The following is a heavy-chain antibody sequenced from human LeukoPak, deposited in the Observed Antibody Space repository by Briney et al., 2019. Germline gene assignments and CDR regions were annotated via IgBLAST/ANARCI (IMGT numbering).Heavy chain of an antibody. CDR1: GFTFSSYG. V-gene: IGHV1-18*01. CDR3: ARDSHGSGSYYMLRYYYYMDV. Sequence: GASVKVSCKASGFTFSSYGISWVRQAPGQGPEWMGWISAYNGNTNYAQKLQGRVTMTTDTSTSTAYMELRSLKSDDTAVYYCARDSHGSGSYYMLRYYYYMDVWGKGTTVTISS. CDR2: ISAYNGNT. J-gene: IGHJ6*03. D-gene: IGHD3-10*01.